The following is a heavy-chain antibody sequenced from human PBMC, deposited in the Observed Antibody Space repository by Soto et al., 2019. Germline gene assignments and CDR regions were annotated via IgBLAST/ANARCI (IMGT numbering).Heavy chain of an antibody. D-gene: IGHD2-8*02. Sequence: SETLSLTCTVSGASITGSSYWSWIRQPAGKGLEWIGRFSLSGTTNYNPSLRSRVTMSADVSKNQFSLRLTSVTAADTALYYCARGMTPPGASAWYYFDFWGQGTLVTVSS. V-gene: IGHV4-4*07. CDR1: GASITGSSY. CDR2: FSLSGTT. J-gene: IGHJ4*02. CDR3: ARGMTPPGASAWYYFDF.